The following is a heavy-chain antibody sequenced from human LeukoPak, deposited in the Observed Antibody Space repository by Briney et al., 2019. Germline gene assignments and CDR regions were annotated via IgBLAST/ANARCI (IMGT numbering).Heavy chain of an antibody. J-gene: IGHJ6*02. CDR3: ARDKVGYTYGYVRAHYGMDV. V-gene: IGHV3-48*02. CDR1: GFTFSSYS. CDR2: ISSSSGTI. Sequence: PGGSLRLSCAASGFTFSSYSMNWVRQAPGKGLEWVSYISSSSGTIYYADSVKGRFTISRDNAKNSLYLQMNSLRDEDTAVYYCARDKVGYTYGYVRAHYGMDVWGQGTTVIVSS. D-gene: IGHD5-18*01.